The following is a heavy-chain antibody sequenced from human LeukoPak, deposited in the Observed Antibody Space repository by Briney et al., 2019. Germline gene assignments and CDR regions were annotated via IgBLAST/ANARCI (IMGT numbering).Heavy chain of an antibody. CDR1: AGSISSYY. CDR2: IYYSGST. CDR3: ARAQYSYGCDY. D-gene: IGHD5-18*01. V-gene: IGHV4-59*01. Sequence: SETLSLTSTVSAGSISSYYWSWIRQPPGKGLEWIGYIYYSGSTNYNPSLKSRVTISVDTSKNQFSLKLSSVTAADTAVYYCARAQYSYGCDYWGQGTLVTVSP. J-gene: IGHJ4*02.